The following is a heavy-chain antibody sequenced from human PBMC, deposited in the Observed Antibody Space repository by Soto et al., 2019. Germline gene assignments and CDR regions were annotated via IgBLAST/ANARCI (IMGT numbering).Heavy chain of an antibody. J-gene: IGHJ2*01. V-gene: IGHV3-7*03. Sequence: EVQLVESGGGLVQPGGSLRLSCAASGFTFSSYWMSWVRQAPGKGLEWVANIKQDGSEKYYVDSVKGRFTISRDNAKNSLYLQMNSLRAEDTAVYYCARDQGIAVAGTHWYFDLWGRGTLVTVSS. D-gene: IGHD6-19*01. CDR2: IKQDGSEK. CDR3: ARDQGIAVAGTHWYFDL. CDR1: GFTFSSYW.